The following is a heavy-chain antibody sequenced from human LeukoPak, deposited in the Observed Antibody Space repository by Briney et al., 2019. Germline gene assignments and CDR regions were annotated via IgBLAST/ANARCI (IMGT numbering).Heavy chain of an antibody. CDR3: ARTWLVGGVFDY. J-gene: IGHJ4*02. V-gene: IGHV4-59*08. Sequence: KSSGTLSLTCTVSGGSISSYYWSWIRQPPGKGLEWIGYIYYSGSTNYNPSLKSRVTISVDTSKNQFSLKLSSVTAADTAVYYCARTWLVGGVFDYWGQGTLVTVSS. D-gene: IGHD6-6*01. CDR2: IYYSGST. CDR1: GGSISSYY.